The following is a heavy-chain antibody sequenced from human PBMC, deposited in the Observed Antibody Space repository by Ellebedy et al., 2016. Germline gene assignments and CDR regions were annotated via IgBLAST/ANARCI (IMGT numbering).Heavy chain of an antibody. D-gene: IGHD4-17*01. CDR3: VRVQYGDSLD. CDR2: SINKVDWHTT. Sequence: GESLKISCAASGFAFSRYWMHWVRQAPGKGLEWVGRSINKVDWHTTEYAASVKGRFTISRDNSQNSLYLQMNSLKTEDTAVYYCVRVQYGDSLDWGQGTLVTVSS. V-gene: IGHV3-72*01. J-gene: IGHJ4*02. CDR1: GFAFSRYW.